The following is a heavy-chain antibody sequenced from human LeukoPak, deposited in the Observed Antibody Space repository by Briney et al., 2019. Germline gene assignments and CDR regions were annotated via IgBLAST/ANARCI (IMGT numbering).Heavy chain of an antibody. J-gene: IGHJ4*02. D-gene: IGHD3-10*01. CDR1: GFTFRSFW. CDR2: IKGDGDAI. Sequence: GGSLRLSCAASGFTFRSFWMSWVRHAPGKGLEWVANIKGDGDAIYYLGSVKGRFSISRDNAKNLLFLQMSSLTAEDTAVYYCARDGSSFDYWGQGVLVTVSS. V-gene: IGHV3-7*01. CDR3: ARDGSSFDY.